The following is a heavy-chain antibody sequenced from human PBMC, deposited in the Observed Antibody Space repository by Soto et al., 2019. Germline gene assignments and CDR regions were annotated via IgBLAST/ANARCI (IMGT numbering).Heavy chain of an antibody. D-gene: IGHD4-17*01. CDR1: GFTFSSYT. Sequence: EVQLLESGGGLVQPGGSLRLSCAASGFTFSSYTMTWVRQAPGKGLEWVSAISASGGSPYYADSVKGRFTISRDNSKNTLYLEIDSLRAEDTAVYYCAKGLSCYGDQDYFGCWGQGSLVTVSA. CDR3: AKGLSCYGDQDYFGC. J-gene: IGHJ4*02. CDR2: ISASGGSP. V-gene: IGHV3-23*01.